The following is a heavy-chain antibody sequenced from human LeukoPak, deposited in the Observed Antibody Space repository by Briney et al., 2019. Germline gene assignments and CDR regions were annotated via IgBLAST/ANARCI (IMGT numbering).Heavy chain of an antibody. J-gene: IGHJ5*02. D-gene: IGHD6-19*01. CDR1: GGSFSGYY. V-gene: IGHV4-34*01. CDR3: AGVVAVAGTHWFDP. CDR2: INHSGST. Sequence: SETLSLTCAVYGGSFSGYYWSWIRQPPGKGLEWIGEINHSGSTNYNPSLKSRVTISVDTSKNQFSLKLSSVTAADTAVYYCAGVVAVAGTHWFDPWGQGTLVTVSS.